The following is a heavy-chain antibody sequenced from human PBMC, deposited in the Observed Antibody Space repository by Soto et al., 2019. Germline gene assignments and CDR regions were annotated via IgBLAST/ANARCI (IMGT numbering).Heavy chain of an antibody. CDR2: INHSGST. Sequence: SETLSLTCAVYGGSFSGYYWSWIRQPPGKGLEWIGEINHSGSTNYNPSLKSRVTISVDTSKNQFSLKLSSVTAADTAVYYCARARYSYGSGFDYWGQGTLVTVPQ. V-gene: IGHV4-34*01. D-gene: IGHD5-18*01. CDR3: ARARYSYGSGFDY. CDR1: GGSFSGYY. J-gene: IGHJ4*02.